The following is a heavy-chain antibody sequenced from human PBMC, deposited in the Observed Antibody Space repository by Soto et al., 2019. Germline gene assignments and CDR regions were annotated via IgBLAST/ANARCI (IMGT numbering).Heavy chain of an antibody. Sequence: VASVKVSCKASGYTFTSYYMHWVRQAPGQGLEWMGIINPSGGSTSYAQKFQGRVTMTRDTSTSTVYMELSSLRSEDTAVYYCARDPGRFPGSDYYYYYGMDVWGQGTTVTVSS. V-gene: IGHV1-46*01. CDR1: GYTFTSYY. CDR3: ARDPGRFPGSDYYYYYGMDV. CDR2: INPSGGST. D-gene: IGHD3-3*01. J-gene: IGHJ6*02.